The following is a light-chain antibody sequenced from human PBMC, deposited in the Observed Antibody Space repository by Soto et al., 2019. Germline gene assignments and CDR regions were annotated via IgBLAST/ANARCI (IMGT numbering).Light chain of an antibody. CDR2: DVS. J-gene: IGLJ2*01. CDR1: SSDVGGYNY. V-gene: IGLV2-14*01. Sequence: QSALTQPVSVSGSPGQSITISCTGTSSDVGGYNYVSWYQQHPGKAPKLMIYDVSNRPSGVSNRFSGSKSGNTASLTISGLQAEDEADYYCSSYTSSSTLVFGGGTKLNVL. CDR3: SSYTSSSTLV.